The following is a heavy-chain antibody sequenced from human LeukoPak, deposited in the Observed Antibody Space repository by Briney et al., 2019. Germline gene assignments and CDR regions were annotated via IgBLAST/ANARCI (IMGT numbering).Heavy chain of an antibody. CDR1: GFTFSSYN. Sequence: GGSLRLSCAASGFTFSSYNMNWVRQAPGKGLEWVSSISSSSSYIYYADSVKGRFTISRDNAKNSVYLQMNSLRAADTAVYYCAKGGDFYGSGSKLDYWGQGTLVTVSS. CDR3: AKGGDFYGSGSKLDY. V-gene: IGHV3-21*04. D-gene: IGHD3-10*01. J-gene: IGHJ4*02. CDR2: ISSSSSYI.